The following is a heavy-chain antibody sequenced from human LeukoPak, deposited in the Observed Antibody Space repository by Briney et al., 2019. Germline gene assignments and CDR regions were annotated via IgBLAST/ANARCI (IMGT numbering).Heavy chain of an antibody. CDR1: GGTFSSHA. D-gene: IGHD2-2*01. J-gene: IGHJ6*03. Sequence: SVKVSCKASGGTFSSHAIAWVRQAPGQGPEWMGGIIPISGTANYAQKFQGRATITTDESTSTAYLELSSLASDDTAVYYCARGLQYQLLKALGHYYMDVWGEGTTVTVSS. V-gene: IGHV1-69*05. CDR2: IIPISGTA. CDR3: ARGLQYQLLKALGHYYMDV.